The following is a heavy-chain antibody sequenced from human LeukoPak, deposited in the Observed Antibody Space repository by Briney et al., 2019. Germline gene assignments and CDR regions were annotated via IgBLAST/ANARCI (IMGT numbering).Heavy chain of an antibody. CDR2: ITSGTSFI. J-gene: IGHJ4*02. Sequence: PGGSLRLSCAASGFTFSSYAMSWVRQAPGKGLEWVSSITSGTSFIYYTDSVKGRFTISRDSAKNSLYLQMNSLRAEDTAIYYCVRDLYGSGRYERDYWGQGTLVTVSS. V-gene: IGHV3-21*04. CDR3: VRDLYGSGRYERDY. CDR1: GFTFSSYA. D-gene: IGHD3-10*01.